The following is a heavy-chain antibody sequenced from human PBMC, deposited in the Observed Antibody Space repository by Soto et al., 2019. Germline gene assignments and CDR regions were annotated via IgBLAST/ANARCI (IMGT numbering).Heavy chain of an antibody. J-gene: IGHJ5*02. CDR1: GYRFTSYG. CDR3: ARFYCSSTSCYISWSAP. D-gene: IGHD2-2*02. CDR2: IDPSDSYT. Sequence: VVSLKISCQGSGYRFTSYGIILVSKMPGKGLEWMGRIDPSDSYTNYSPSFQGHVTISADKSISTAYLQWSSLKASDTAMYYCARFYCSSTSCYISWSAPLVQGTLVTVSS. V-gene: IGHV5-10-1*01.